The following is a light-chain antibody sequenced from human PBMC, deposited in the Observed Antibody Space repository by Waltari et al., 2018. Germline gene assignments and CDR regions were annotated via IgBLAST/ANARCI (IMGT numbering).Light chain of an antibody. CDR3: QHYLSLPST. J-gene: IGKJ2*01. CDR1: QDITTS. V-gene: IGKV1-33*01. Sequence: DSQLTQSTASLPAAVGSRVTITCQPTQDITTSLSWFQQKPGTAPQPLIYDASSLQAGVPSRFSGTGSGTAFSFTITSLQPEDSATYFCQHYLSLPSTFGRGTKLKIK. CDR2: DAS.